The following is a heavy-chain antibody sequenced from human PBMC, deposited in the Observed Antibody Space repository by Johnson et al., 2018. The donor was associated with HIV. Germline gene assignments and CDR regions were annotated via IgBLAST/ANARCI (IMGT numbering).Heavy chain of an antibody. V-gene: IGHV3-66*02. CDR2: IYSGGST. CDR1: GFTVSSNY. CDR3: ARATRVVTPRRGAFDI. D-gene: IGHD4-23*01. J-gene: IGHJ3*02. Sequence: VQLVESGGGLVQPGGSLRLSCAASGFTVSSNYMSWVRHAPGKGLEWVSVIYSGGSTYYADSVKGRFTISRDHSKNTLYLQMNSLRAEDTAVEYCARATRVVTPRRGAFDIWGQRTMVTVSS.